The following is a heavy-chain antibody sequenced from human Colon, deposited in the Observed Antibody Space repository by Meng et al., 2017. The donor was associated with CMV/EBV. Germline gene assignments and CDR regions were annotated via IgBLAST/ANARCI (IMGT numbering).Heavy chain of an antibody. J-gene: IGHJ4*02. CDR1: GGSFTNYY. D-gene: IGHD6-6*01. CDR2: INHSGTT. CDR3: ARGWVRDRSSLHFDY. Sequence: QVHLQQWGAGLLKSSETLSLTCALYGGSFTNYYWSWIRQPPGKGLEWIAEINHSGTTYYNPSLKSRVTLSLDSSTNQFSLKLSSVTAADAAIYYCARGWVRDRSSLHFDYWGQGTLVTVSS. V-gene: IGHV4-34*01.